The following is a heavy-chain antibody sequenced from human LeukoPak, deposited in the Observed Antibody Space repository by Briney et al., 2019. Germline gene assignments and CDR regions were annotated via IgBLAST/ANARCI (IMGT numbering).Heavy chain of an antibody. Sequence: ASVKVSCKASGYTFTGYYMHWVRQAPGQGLEWMGWINPNSGGTNYAQKFQGRVTMTRDTSISTAYMELSRLRSDDTAVYYCAGPGIAAAGTLGFDYWGQGTLVTVSS. D-gene: IGHD6-13*01. CDR1: GYTFTGYY. CDR3: AGPGIAAAGTLGFDY. J-gene: IGHJ4*02. CDR2: INPNSGGT. V-gene: IGHV1-2*02.